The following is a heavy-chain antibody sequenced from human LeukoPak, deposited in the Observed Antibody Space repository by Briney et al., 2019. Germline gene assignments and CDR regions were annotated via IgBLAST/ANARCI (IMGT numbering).Heavy chain of an antibody. CDR2: IYPGDSDT. CDR3: ARRHYDFWSGYNIYYFDY. D-gene: IGHD3-3*01. J-gene: IGHJ4*02. CDR1: GYSFTSYW. Sequence: GESLEISCKGSGYSFTSYWIGWVRQMPGKGLEWMGIIYPGDSDTRYSPSFQGQVTISADKSISTAYLQWSSLKASDTAMYYCARRHYDFWSGYNIYYFDYWGQGTLVTVSS. V-gene: IGHV5-51*01.